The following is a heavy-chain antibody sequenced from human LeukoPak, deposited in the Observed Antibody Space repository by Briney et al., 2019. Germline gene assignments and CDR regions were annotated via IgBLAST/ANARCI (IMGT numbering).Heavy chain of an antibody. CDR1: GGSISSYY. J-gene: IGHJ4*02. D-gene: IGHD2-8*01. Sequence: SETLSLTCTVSGGSISSYYWSWIRQPPGKGLEWVGYIYYSGSTNYNPSLKSRVTISVDTSKNQFSLKLSSVTAADTAVYYCASNTLDCTNGVCYTGIFDYWGQGTLVTVSS. V-gene: IGHV4-59*01. CDR2: IYYSGST. CDR3: ASNTLDCTNGVCYTGIFDY.